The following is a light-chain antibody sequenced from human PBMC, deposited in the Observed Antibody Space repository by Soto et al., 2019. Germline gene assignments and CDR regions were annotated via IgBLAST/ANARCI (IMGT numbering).Light chain of an antibody. CDR2: AAS. V-gene: IGKV1-39*01. Sequence: DIQMTQSPSSLSASVGDRVTITCRASQTISDYLSWYQQKPGKAPNLLIYAASSVQSGVPSRFSGRGSGTYYTLTISSLQPEDSATYYCQQTYSTPPWTFGPGTKVDIK. J-gene: IGKJ1*01. CDR3: QQTYSTPPWT. CDR1: QTISDY.